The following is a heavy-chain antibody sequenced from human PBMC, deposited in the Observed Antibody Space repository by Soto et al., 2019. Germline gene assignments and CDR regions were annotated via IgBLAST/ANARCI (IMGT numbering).Heavy chain of an antibody. J-gene: IGHJ4*02. D-gene: IGHD5-12*01. Sequence: PSETLSLTCPVSGCSISSGGYYWSWIRQHPGKGLEWIGYIYYSGSTYYNPSLKSRVTISVDTSKNQFSLKLSSVTAADTAVYYCASGRGDGYNSYFDYWGQGTLVTVSS. CDR3: ASGRGDGYNSYFDY. V-gene: IGHV4-31*03. CDR1: GCSISSGGYY. CDR2: IYYSGST.